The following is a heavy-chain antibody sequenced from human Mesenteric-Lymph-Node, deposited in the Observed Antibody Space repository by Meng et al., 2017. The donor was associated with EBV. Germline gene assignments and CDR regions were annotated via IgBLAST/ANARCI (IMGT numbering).Heavy chain of an antibody. J-gene: IGHJ4*02. CDR2: ISQSGDT. Sequence: QVQLQQWGAGVLKPSETLSLTCEASGGSFSGYHWSWIRQPPGKGLEYIGEISQSGDTTYNPSLKSRVTISVDRSRNQFSLKMASVTAADTAVYYCARGAIFGIVITYFDYWSQGTLVTVSS. D-gene: IGHD3-3*02. CDR1: GGSFSGYH. V-gene: IGHV4-34*01. CDR3: ARGAIFGIVITYFDY.